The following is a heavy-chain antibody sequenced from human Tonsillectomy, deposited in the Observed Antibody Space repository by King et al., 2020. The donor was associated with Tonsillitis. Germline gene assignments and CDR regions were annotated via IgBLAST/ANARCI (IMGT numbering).Heavy chain of an antibody. CDR1: GFTFSNYW. CDR3: ARPRAYCSRPSGYSGNYPFDC. V-gene: IGHV3-74*01. CDR2: INSDGSST. Sequence: VQLVESGGGLVQPGGSLRLSCAASGFTFSNYWIHWVRQAPGKGLVWVSRINSDGSSTSYADSVKGRFTISRDNAKNTLYLQMNSLRAEDTAVYYCARPRAYCSRPSGYSGNYPFDCWGRGTLVTVS. J-gene: IGHJ4*02. D-gene: IGHD2-2*02.